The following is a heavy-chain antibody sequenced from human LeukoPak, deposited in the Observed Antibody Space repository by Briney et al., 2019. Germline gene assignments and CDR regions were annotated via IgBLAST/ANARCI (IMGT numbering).Heavy chain of an antibody. CDR3: ARGASTTVTTWFDS. CDR1: GFTFGGSG. CDR2: INWNGGST. J-gene: IGHJ5*01. V-gene: IGHV3-20*01. Sequence: GGSLRLSCAASGFTFGGSGMSWVRHAPGKGLEWVSGINWNGGSTAYADSVKGRFTISRDNARNSLYLQMDSLRAEDTALYHCARGASTTVTTWFDSWGQGTLVTVSS. D-gene: IGHD4-17*01.